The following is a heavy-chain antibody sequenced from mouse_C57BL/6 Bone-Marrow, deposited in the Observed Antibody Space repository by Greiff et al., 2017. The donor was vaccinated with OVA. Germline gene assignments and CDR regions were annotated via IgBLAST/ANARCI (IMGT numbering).Heavy chain of an antibody. CDR1: GYTFTSYW. D-gene: IGHD2-3*01. CDR2: IDPSDSYT. V-gene: IGHV1-50*01. J-gene: IGHJ3*01. CDR3: ARRDDGYYIAY. Sequence: QVQLKQPGAELVKPGASVKLSCKASGYTFTSYWMQWVKQRPGQGLEWIGEIDPSDSYTNYNQKFKGKATLTVDTSSSTAYMQLSSLTSEDAAVYYCARRDDGYYIAYWGQGTLVTVSA.